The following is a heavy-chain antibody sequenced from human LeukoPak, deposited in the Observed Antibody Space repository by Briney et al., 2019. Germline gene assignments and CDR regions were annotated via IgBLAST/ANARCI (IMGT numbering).Heavy chain of an antibody. CDR1: GGSISSYY. D-gene: IGHD6-13*01. V-gene: IGHV4-59*01. J-gene: IGHJ6*03. CDR3: ARTTEAHSWRTRYYDYYMGV. CDR2: IYYSGST. Sequence: SETLSLTCTVSGGSISSYYWSWIRQPPGKGLEWIGYIYYSGSTNYNPSLKSRVTISVDTSKNQFSLKLSSVTAADTAVYYCARTTEAHSWRTRYYDYYMGVWGKGTTVTVSS.